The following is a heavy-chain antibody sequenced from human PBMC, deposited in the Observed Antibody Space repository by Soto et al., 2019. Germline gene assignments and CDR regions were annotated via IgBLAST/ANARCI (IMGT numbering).Heavy chain of an antibody. Sequence: QVQLVESGGGVVQPGRSLRLSCAASGFTFSSYGMHWVRQAPGKGLEWVAVISYDGSNKYYADSVKGRFTISRDNSKNTLYLQMNSLRAEDTAVYYCANHYADWYFDLWGRGTLVTVSS. J-gene: IGHJ2*01. CDR2: ISYDGSNK. CDR1: GFTFSSYG. D-gene: IGHD4-17*01. CDR3: ANHYADWYFDL. V-gene: IGHV3-30*18.